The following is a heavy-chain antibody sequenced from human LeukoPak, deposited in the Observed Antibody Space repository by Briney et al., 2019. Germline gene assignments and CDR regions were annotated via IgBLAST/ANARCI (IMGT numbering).Heavy chain of an antibody. CDR3: ASPSRNGGWIYFDL. CDR1: GGSISSGGHY. V-gene: IGHV4-61*08. D-gene: IGHD4-23*01. CDR2: IYYSGTT. J-gene: IGHJ4*02. Sequence: PSETLCLTCTVSGGSISSGGHYWNWIRQPPGKGLEWIRYIYYSGTTNSNPSLNSRATMSVDTTTNQFSLRLFSLTHAQTAVYYCASPSRNGGWIYFDLWGQGTLVTVSS.